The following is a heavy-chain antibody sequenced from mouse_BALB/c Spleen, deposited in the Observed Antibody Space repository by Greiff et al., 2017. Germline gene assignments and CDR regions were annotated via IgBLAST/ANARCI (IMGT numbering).Heavy chain of an antibody. CDR1: GYSFTSYW. V-gene: IGHV1-5*01. CDR3: TRTTTVVAYWYFDV. D-gene: IGHD1-1*01. Sequence: VQLKESGTVLARPGASVKMSCKASGYSFTSYWMHWVKQRPGQGLEWIGAIYPGNSDTSYNQKFKGKAKLTAVTSASTAYMELSSLTNEDSAVYYCTRTTTVVAYWYFDVWGAGTTVTVSS. CDR2: IYPGNSDT. J-gene: IGHJ1*01.